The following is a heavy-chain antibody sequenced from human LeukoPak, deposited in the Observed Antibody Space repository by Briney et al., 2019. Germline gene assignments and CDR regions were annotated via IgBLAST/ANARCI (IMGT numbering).Heavy chain of an antibody. J-gene: IGHJ5*02. Sequence: PSETLSLTCAVYGGSFSGYYWSWIRQPPGKGLEWIGEINHSGSTNYNPSLKSRVTISVDTSKNQFSLKLSSVTASDTAVYYWARGGGSCFPWGQGTRVTASA. CDR2: INHSGST. CDR3: ARGGGSCFP. D-gene: IGHD2-15*01. V-gene: IGHV4-34*01. CDR1: GGSFSGYY.